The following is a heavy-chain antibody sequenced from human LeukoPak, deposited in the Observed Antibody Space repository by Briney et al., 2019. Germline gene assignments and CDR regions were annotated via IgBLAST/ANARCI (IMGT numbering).Heavy chain of an antibody. CDR3: AKDSTEFLRSYYFDY. V-gene: IGHV3-23*01. J-gene: IGHJ4*02. Sequence: GGSLRLSCAASGFTFSTYTMTWVRQAPGKGLEWGSGISGGGGSIFYADSVKGRFTISRDNSKNTLYLQMNSLRAEDTAVYYCAKDSTEFLRSYYFDYWGQGTLVTVSS. D-gene: IGHD5/OR15-5a*01. CDR1: GFTFSTYT. CDR2: ISGGGGSI.